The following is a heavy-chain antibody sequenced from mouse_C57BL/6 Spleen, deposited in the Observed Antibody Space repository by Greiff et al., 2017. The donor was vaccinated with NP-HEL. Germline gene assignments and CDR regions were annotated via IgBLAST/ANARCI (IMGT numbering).Heavy chain of an antibody. CDR3: ARDNYYGSSYD. V-gene: IGHV3-6*01. D-gene: IGHD1-1*01. J-gene: IGHJ2*01. Sequence: QSGPGLVKPSQSLSLTCSVTGYSITSGYYWNWIRQFPGNKLEWMGYISYDGSNNYNPSLKNRISITRDTSKNQFFLKLNSVTTEDTATYYCARDNYYGSSYDWGQGTTLTVSS. CDR2: ISYDGSN. CDR1: GYSITSGYY.